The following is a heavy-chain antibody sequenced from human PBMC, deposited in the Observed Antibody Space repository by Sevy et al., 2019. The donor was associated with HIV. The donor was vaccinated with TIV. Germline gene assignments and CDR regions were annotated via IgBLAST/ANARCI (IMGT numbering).Heavy chain of an antibody. CDR1: GFTFSSYS. Sequence: GGSLRLSCATSGFTFSSYSMHWVRQAPGKGLEWVATISYDGINKQYADSVKGRFTISRDNFKNSLSLQMNSLRAEDTAVYFCALERLSSDVAEYFQNWGLGTLVTVSS. J-gene: IGHJ1*01. CDR2: ISYDGINK. CDR3: ALERLSSDVAEYFQN. D-gene: IGHD1-1*01. V-gene: IGHV3-30-3*01.